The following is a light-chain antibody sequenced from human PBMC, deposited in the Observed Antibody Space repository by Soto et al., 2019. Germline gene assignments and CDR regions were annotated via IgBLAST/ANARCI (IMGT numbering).Light chain of an antibody. CDR3: AAWDDSLNGYV. CDR2: NSY. J-gene: IGLJ1*01. Sequence: QSVLTQPLSAPGTPGQRVTISCSGSSSNIGSKTVNWYQQLPGTVPKLLIYNSYQRPSGVPDRFSGSKSGTSASLATSGPQSEDEADYYCAAWDDSLNGYVFGTGTKVTVL. V-gene: IGLV1-44*01. CDR1: SSNIGSKT.